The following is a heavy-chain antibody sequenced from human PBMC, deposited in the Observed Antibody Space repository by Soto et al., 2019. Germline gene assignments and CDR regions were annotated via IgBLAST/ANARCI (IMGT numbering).Heavy chain of an antibody. CDR1: GGTFSDYT. CDR3: ARGREWFGP. V-gene: IGHV1-69*02. Sequence: QVQLVQSGAEVKKPGSSVKVSCKVSGGTFSDYTITWVRQAPGQGLEWMGRVVLILNIINYAPKFHGRVTMTADKSASTVYMDLTSLTSEDTAVYYCARGREWFGPWGQGTLVTVSA. CDR2: VVLILNII. J-gene: IGHJ5*02. D-gene: IGHD3-10*01.